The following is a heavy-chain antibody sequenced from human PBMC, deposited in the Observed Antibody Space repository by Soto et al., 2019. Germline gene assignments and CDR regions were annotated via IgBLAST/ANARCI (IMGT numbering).Heavy chain of an antibody. CDR1: GGSISSGGYY. V-gene: IGHV4-31*03. Sequence: SETLSLTCTVSGGSISSGGYYWIWIRHHPGKGLEWIGYIYYSGSTYYNPSLKSRVTISVDTSKNQFSLKLSSVTAADTAVYYCARDPGAAAGIRYYYGMDVWGQGTTVTVSS. CDR2: IYYSGST. D-gene: IGHD6-13*01. CDR3: ARDPGAAAGIRYYYGMDV. J-gene: IGHJ6*02.